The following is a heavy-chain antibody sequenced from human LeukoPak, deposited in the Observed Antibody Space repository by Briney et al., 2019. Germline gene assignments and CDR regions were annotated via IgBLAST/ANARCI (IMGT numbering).Heavy chain of an antibody. J-gene: IGHJ4*02. Sequence: GSLRLSCAASGFTFSSYAMSWVRQPPGKGLEWVGYMYFGERTNYNPSLKSRATISIDTSKKQFSLNLKSVTAADTAVYYCARIPGDRPDDWGQGTLVTVS. D-gene: IGHD7-27*01. V-gene: IGHV4-59*01. CDR2: MYFGERT. CDR1: GFTFSSYA. CDR3: ARIPGDRPDD.